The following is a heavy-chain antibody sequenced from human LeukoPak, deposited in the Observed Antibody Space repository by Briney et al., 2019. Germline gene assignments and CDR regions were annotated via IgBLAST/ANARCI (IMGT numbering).Heavy chain of an antibody. V-gene: IGHV1-69*10. CDR1: GGTFSSYA. Sequence: SVKVSCKASGGTFSSYAIIWVRQAPGQGLEWMGGVIPILGTANYAQKFQGRVTITADKSTSTAYMELSSLRSEDTAVYYCARGARPPHYYYYMDVWGKGTTVTVSS. CDR3: ARGARPPHYYYYMDV. D-gene: IGHD5-12*01. CDR2: VIPILGTA. J-gene: IGHJ6*03.